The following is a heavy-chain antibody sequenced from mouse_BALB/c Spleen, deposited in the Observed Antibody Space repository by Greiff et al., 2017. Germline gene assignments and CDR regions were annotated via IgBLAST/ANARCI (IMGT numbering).Heavy chain of an antibody. Sequence: ESGPGLVKPSQSLSLTCSVTGYSITSGYYWNWIRQFPGNKLEWMGYISYDGSNNYNPSLKNRISITRDTSKNQFFLKLNSVTTEDTATYYCARGDDYDAYWGQGTLVTVSA. V-gene: IGHV3-6*02. J-gene: IGHJ3*01. CDR3: ARGDDYDAY. CDR1: GYSITSGYY. CDR2: ISYDGSN. D-gene: IGHD2-4*01.